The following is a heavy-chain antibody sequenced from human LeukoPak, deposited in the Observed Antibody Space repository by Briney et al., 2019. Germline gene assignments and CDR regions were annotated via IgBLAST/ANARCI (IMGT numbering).Heavy chain of an antibody. CDR2: IIPIFGTA. V-gene: IGHV1-69*05. D-gene: IGHD5-24*01. Sequence: SVKVSCKASGGTFSSYAISWVLQAPGQGLEWMGGIIPIFGTANYAQKFQGRVTITTDESTSTAYMELSSLRSEDTAVYYCARDSSRDGYNSPGYWGQGTLVTVSS. CDR3: ARDSSRDGYNSPGY. J-gene: IGHJ4*02. CDR1: GGTFSSYA.